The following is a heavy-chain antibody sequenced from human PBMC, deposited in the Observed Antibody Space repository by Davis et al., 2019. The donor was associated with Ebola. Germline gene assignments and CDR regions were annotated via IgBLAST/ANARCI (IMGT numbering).Heavy chain of an antibody. CDR2: ISGSGGST. Sequence: GGSLRLSCAASGFTFSSYGMHWVRQAPGKGLEWVSAISGSGGSTYYADSVKGRFTISRDDSKNTAYLQMNSLKTEDTAVYYCTHSSGYNNADYWGQGTLVTVSS. CDR1: GFTFSSYG. J-gene: IGHJ4*02. V-gene: IGHV3-23*01. D-gene: IGHD3-22*01. CDR3: THSSGYNNADY.